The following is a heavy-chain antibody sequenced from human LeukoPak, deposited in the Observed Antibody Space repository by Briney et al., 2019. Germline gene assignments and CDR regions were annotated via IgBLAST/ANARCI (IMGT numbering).Heavy chain of an antibody. V-gene: IGHV1-2*02. Sequence: ASVKVSCKASGYIFTDYYMHWVRQAPGQGLEWMGWINPNSGGTSYAQKFQGRVTMTRDTSISTAYMELSRLRSDNTAVYYCARDRGTFSGSYDFDYWGQGTLVTVSS. J-gene: IGHJ4*02. CDR1: GYIFTDYY. D-gene: IGHD1-26*01. CDR3: ARDRGTFSGSYDFDY. CDR2: INPNSGGT.